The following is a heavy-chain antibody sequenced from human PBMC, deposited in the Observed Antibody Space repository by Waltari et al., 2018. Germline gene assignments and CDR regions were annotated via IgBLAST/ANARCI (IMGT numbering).Heavy chain of an antibody. CDR1: GGSFSGYY. V-gene: IGHV4-34*01. CDR3: ARQEIIVEVTGDGFDI. CDR2: ISPSGTT. D-gene: IGHD2-21*02. J-gene: IGHJ3*02. Sequence: QVQLQQWGAGLLKPSETLSLTCAVYGGSFSGYYWTWIRQPPGQGREWCGEISPSGTTNYNPSLKSRVTISLETSKNQFSLKLSSVTAADTAVYYCARQEIIVEVTGDGFDIWGQGTMVTVSS.